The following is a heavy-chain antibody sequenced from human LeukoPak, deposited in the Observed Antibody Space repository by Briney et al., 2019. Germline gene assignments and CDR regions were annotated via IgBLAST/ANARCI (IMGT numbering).Heavy chain of an antibody. CDR2: ISGSGGST. J-gene: IGHJ4*02. D-gene: IGHD2-2*01. Sequence: GGSLRLSCAASGFTFSSYAMSWVRQAPGKGLEWVSAISGSGGSTYYADSVKGRFTISRDNSKNTLYLQMNSLRTEDTAVYYCAKDRSSSTSCPDYWGQGTLVAVSS. CDR1: GFTFSSYA. CDR3: AKDRSSSTSCPDY. V-gene: IGHV3-23*01.